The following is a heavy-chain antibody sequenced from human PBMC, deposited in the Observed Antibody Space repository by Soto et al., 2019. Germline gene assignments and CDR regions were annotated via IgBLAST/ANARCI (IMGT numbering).Heavy chain of an antibody. J-gene: IGHJ4*02. V-gene: IGHV1-8*01. Sequence: ASVKVSCKASGYTFTSYDINWVRQATGQGLEWMGWMNPNSGNTGYAQKFQGRVTMTRNTSITTAYMELSRLRSDDTAVYYCARCQDSHGDYGLDHWGQGTLVTVSS. D-gene: IGHD4-17*01. CDR3: ARCQDSHGDYGLDH. CDR2: MNPNSGNT. CDR1: GYTFTSYD.